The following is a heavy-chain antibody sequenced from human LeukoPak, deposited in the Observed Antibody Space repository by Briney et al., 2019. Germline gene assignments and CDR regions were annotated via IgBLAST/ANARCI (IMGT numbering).Heavy chain of an antibody. CDR3: ARGPYYYMDV. J-gene: IGHJ6*03. CDR2: IYYSGST. CDR1: GGSISSSSYY. V-gene: IGHV4-39*01. Sequence: SETLSLTCTVSGGSISSSSYYWGWIRQPPGKGLEWIGSIYYSGSTYYNPSLKSRVTISVDTSKNQFSLKLSSVTAADTAVYYCARGPYYYMDVWGKGTTVTVSS.